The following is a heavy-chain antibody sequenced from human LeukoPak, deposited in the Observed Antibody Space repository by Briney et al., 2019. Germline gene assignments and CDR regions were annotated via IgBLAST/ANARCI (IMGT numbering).Heavy chain of an antibody. CDR3: AREAADVTYFDY. J-gene: IGHJ4*02. V-gene: IGHV6-1*01. D-gene: IGHD6-25*01. CDR1: GDSVSSNGAA. CDR2: TYYRSKWYN. Sequence: SQTPSLTCAISGDSVSSNGAAWNWIRQSPSRGLEWLGRTYYRSKWYNDYAVSVKSRITINPDTSKNQFPLQLNSVAPEDTAVYYCAREAADVTYFDYWGQGTLVTVSS.